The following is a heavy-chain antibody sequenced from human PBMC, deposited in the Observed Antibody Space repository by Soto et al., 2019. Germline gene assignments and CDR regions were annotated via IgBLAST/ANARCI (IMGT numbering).Heavy chain of an antibody. Sequence: ASVKVSCKASGGTFSSYTISWVRQAPGQGLEWMGRIIPILGIANYAQKFQGRVTITADKSTSTAYMELSSLRSEDTAVYYCAREMGYGDPPGNGMDVWGQGTTVTVSS. V-gene: IGHV1-69*04. CDR1: GGTFSSYT. D-gene: IGHD4-17*01. J-gene: IGHJ6*02. CDR2: IIPILGIA. CDR3: AREMGYGDPPGNGMDV.